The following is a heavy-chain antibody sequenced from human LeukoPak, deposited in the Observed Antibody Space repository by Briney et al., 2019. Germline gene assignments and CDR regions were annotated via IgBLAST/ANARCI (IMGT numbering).Heavy chain of an antibody. CDR2: IIPILGIA. D-gene: IGHD3-16*01. V-gene: IGHV1-69*02. Sequence: AASVKVSCKASGGTLSSYTISWVRQAPGQGLEWMGRIIPILGIANYAQKFQGRVTITAGKSTSTAYMEPSSLRAEDTAVYYCARIEVWDRDDAFDIWGQGTMVTVSS. CDR3: ARIEVWDRDDAFDI. J-gene: IGHJ3*02. CDR1: GGTLSSYT.